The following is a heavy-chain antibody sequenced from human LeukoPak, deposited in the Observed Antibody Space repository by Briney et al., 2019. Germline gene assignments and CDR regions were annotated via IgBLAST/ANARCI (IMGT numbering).Heavy chain of an antibody. CDR3: AKKGGSGYSYGFDY. D-gene: IGHD5-18*01. Sequence: GGSLRLSCVASGFTFSTYAMSWVRQAPGKGLEWVSAISDSGFNTRYADSVKGRFTISRDNSKNTLYLQVNSLRAEDTAVYYCAKKGGSGYSYGFDYWGQGTLVTVSS. CDR1: GFTFSTYA. J-gene: IGHJ4*02. V-gene: IGHV3-23*01. CDR2: ISDSGFNT.